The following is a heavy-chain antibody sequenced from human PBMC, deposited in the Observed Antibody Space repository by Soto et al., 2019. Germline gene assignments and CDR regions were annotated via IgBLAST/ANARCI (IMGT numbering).Heavy chain of an antibody. CDR3: ARDREYCGGDCYPPDDAFDI. CDR1: GFTFSSYW. D-gene: IGHD2-21*02. V-gene: IGHV3-7*01. CDR2: IKQDGSEK. J-gene: IGHJ3*02. Sequence: EVQLVESGGGLVQPGGSLRLSCAASGFTFSSYWMSWVRQAPGKGLEWVANIKQDGSEKYYVDSVKGRFTISRDNAKNSLYLQMNSLRAEDTAVYYCARDREYCGGDCYPPDDAFDIWGQGTMVTVSS.